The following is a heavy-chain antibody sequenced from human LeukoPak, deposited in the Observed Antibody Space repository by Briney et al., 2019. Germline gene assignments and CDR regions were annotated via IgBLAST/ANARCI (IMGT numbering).Heavy chain of an antibody. CDR3: AKDHYYYDSSGYGFDY. CDR1: GFTFSSFG. D-gene: IGHD3-22*01. V-gene: IGHV3-30*02. J-gene: IGHJ4*02. Sequence: GGSLRLSCAASGFTFSSFGMHWVRQAPGKGLEWVAFIRFDGTNKYYTDPVKGRFSIFRDNSKNTLYLQMNILRPEDTAVYYCAKDHYYYDSSGYGFDYWGQGTLVTVSS. CDR2: IRFDGTNK.